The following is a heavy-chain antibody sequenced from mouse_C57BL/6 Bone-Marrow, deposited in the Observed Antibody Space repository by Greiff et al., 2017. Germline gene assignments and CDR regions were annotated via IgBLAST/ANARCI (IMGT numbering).Heavy chain of an antibody. CDR2: IYPGSGNT. CDR3: ARDPP. J-gene: IGHJ2*01. V-gene: IGHV1-76*01. CDR1: GYTFTDYY. Sequence: VQLQQSGAELVRPGASVTLSCKASGYTFTDYYINWVKQRPGQGLEWIARIYPGSGNTYYNEKFKGKATLTAEKSSSTAYMQLSSLTSEDSAVYVCARDPPWGQGTTLTVSS.